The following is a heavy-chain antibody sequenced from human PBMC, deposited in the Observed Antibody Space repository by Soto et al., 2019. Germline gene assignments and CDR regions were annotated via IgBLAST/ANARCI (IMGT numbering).Heavy chain of an antibody. D-gene: IGHD2-15*01. CDR1: GGSISSYY. CDR2: IYYSGST. V-gene: IGHV4-59*08. J-gene: IGHJ4*02. CDR3: ARRYCSGGSCYFDY. Sequence: QVQLQESGPGLVKPSETLSLTCTVSGGSISSYYWSWIRQPPGKGLEWIGYIYYSGSTNYKPSLMSRVTISVDTSKNQFSLKLSSVTAADTAGYYCARRYCSGGSCYFDYWGQGTLVTVS.